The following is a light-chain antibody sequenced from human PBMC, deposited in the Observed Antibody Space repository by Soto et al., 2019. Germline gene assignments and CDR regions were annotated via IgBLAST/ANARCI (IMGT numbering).Light chain of an antibody. CDR2: GAS. J-gene: IGKJ4*01. V-gene: IGKV3-15*01. CDR1: QSVSSS. Sequence: EIVMTQSPATLSVSPGERATLSCRASQSVSSSLAWYQQKPGQAPRLLIYGASTRATGIPARFSGSGSGTEFILTISSLQSEDFAVYYCQQYNNSPPLTFGGGTKVEIK. CDR3: QQYNNSPPLT.